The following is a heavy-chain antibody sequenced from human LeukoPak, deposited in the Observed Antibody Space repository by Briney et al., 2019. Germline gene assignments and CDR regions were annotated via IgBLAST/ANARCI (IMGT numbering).Heavy chain of an antibody. CDR1: GFTFNTYA. CDR2: ISTNCGRT. Sequence: GGSLRLSCAASGFTFNTYAVNWVRQAPGKGLEWVSAISTNCGRTYYADSVKGRFTISRDNSKNTLYLQMNGLRGEDTAVYYCAKGRNGDNVAEAADIWGQGTMVTVSS. J-gene: IGHJ3*02. CDR3: AKGRNGDNVAEAADI. V-gene: IGHV3-23*01. D-gene: IGHD4-17*01.